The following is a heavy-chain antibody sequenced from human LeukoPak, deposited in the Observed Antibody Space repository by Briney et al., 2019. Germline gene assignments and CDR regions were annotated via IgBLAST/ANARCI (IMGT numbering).Heavy chain of an antibody. CDR2: VYTSGST. D-gene: IGHD2-15*01. CDR3: ARGKEGYCSGGSCYDIPPDY. J-gene: IGHJ4*02. Sequence: SQTLSLTCTVSGGSISSGSYYWSWIRQPAGKGLEWIGRVYTSGSTSYNPSLKSRVTISVDTPKNQFSLKLSSVTAADTAVYYCARGKEGYCSGGSCYDIPPDYWGQGTLVTVSS. CDR1: GGSISSGSYY. V-gene: IGHV4-61*02.